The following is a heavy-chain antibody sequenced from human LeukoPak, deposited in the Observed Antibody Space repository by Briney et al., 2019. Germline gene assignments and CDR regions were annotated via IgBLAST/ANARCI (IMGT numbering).Heavy chain of an antibody. CDR1: GFTFSSYA. CDR2: ISGSGGST. D-gene: IGHD3-3*01. J-gene: IGHJ4*02. CDR3: AKDGGFWSGYYNY. Sequence: PGGSLRPSCAASGFTFSSYAMSWVRQAPGKGLEWVSAISGSGGSTYYADSVKGRFTISRDNSKNTLYLQMNSLRAEDTAVYYCAKDGGFWSGYYNYWGQGTLVTVSS. V-gene: IGHV3-23*01.